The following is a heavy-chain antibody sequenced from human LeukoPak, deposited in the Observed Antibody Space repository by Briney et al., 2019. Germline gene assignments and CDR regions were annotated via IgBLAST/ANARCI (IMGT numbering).Heavy chain of an antibody. Sequence: PGGSLRLSCEASGFTFTNYEMTWVRQAPGKGLEWIGRIQSETDGGTTDYAAPVKGRFTISRDDSKNMLYLQMNSLKNEDTAVYYCTTSPQWLENWGQGTLVTVSP. CDR3: TTSPQWLEN. V-gene: IGHV3-15*01. CDR1: GFTFTNYE. J-gene: IGHJ4*02. D-gene: IGHD6-19*01. CDR2: IQSETDGGTT.